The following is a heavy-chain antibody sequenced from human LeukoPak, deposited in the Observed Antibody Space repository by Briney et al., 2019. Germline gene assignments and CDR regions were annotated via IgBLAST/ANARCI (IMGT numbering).Heavy chain of an antibody. CDR1: GFTFSSYG. Sequence: GGSLRLSCAASGFTFSSYGMHWVRQAPGKGLEWVAVISYDGSNKYYADSVKGRFTISRDNSKNTLYLQMNSLRAEDTAVYYCARDRSSSGYYPFDYWGQGTLVTVSS. CDR2: ISYDGSNK. J-gene: IGHJ4*02. CDR3: ARDRSSSGYYPFDY. V-gene: IGHV3-30*03. D-gene: IGHD3-22*01.